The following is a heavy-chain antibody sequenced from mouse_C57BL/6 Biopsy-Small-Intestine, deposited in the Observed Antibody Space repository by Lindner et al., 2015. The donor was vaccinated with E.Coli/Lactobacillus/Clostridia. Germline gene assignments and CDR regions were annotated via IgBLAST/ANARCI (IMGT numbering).Heavy chain of an antibody. J-gene: IGHJ4*01. Sequence: SVKVSCKASGYTLTTYFVHWVRQAPGQGLEWMGIINPSTGRTSHAQRFEGRVTVTRDTSTSTVYMELSSLRSEDTAVYYCARGPQNVHFDYWGQGTLVTVSS. CDR2: INPSTGRT. V-gene: IGHV1-53*01. D-gene: IGHD3-1*01. CDR1: GYTLTTYF. CDR3: ARGPQNVHFDY.